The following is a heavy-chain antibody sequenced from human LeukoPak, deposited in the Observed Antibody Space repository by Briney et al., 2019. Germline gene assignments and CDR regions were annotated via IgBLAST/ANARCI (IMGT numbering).Heavy chain of an antibody. Sequence: PGESLKISCKGSGYSFRSYWIAWVRQMPGKGLEWMAIIYPSDSDTRHSPSFQGQVTIAADMSISTVYLQKTSLKASDTAVYYCARLFYYDSSGYYLDYWGQGTLVTVSS. V-gene: IGHV5-51*01. D-gene: IGHD3-22*01. J-gene: IGHJ4*02. CDR2: IYPSDSDT. CDR1: GYSFRSYW. CDR3: ARLFYYDSSGYYLDY.